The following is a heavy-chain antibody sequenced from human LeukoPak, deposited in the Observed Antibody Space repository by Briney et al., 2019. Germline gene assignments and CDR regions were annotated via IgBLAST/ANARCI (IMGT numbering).Heavy chain of an antibody. CDR2: ISYDGSNK. Sequence: GGSLRLSCAASGFTFSSYGMHWVRQAPGKGLEWVAVISYDGSNKYYADSVKGRFTISRDNSKNTLYLQMNSPRAEDTAVYYCAKDWIVGATGHWGQGTLVTVSS. CDR1: GFTFSSYG. V-gene: IGHV3-30*18. D-gene: IGHD1-26*01. J-gene: IGHJ4*02. CDR3: AKDWIVGATGH.